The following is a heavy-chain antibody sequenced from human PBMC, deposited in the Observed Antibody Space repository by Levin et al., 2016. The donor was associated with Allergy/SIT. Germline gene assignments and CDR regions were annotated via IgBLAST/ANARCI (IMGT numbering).Heavy chain of an antibody. CDR1: GFTFSSYG. CDR2: ISYDGSNK. J-gene: IGHJ4*02. CDR3: ASYYDILTGLYYFDY. Sequence: GESLKISCAASGFTFSSYGMHWVRQAPGKGLEWVAVISYDGSNKYYADSVKGRFTISRDNSKNTLYLQMNSLRAEDTAVYYCASYYDILTGLYYFDYWGQGTLVTVSS. D-gene: IGHD3-9*01. V-gene: IGHV3-30*03.